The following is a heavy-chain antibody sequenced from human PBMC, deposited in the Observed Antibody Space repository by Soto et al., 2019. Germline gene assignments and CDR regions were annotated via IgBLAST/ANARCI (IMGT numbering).Heavy chain of an antibody. D-gene: IGHD2-15*01. CDR3: AKDSGGGPETYGMDV. CDR1: GFTFDDYT. J-gene: IGHJ6*02. V-gene: IGHV3-43*01. CDR2: ISWDGGST. Sequence: GGSLRLSCAASGFTFDDYTMHWVRQAPGKGLEWVSLISWDGGSTYYADSVKGRFTISRDNSKNSLYLQMNSLRTEDTALYYCAKDSGGGPETYGMDVWGQGTTVTVSS.